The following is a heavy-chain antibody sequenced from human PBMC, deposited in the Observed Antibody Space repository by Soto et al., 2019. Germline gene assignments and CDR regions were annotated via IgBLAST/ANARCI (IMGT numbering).Heavy chain of an antibody. Sequence: QVQLVQSGAEVKKPGASVKVSCKASGYNFMPYGVNWVRQAPGQGLEWMGWISPWKGNTNYAQSFQGRVTMTTDTSTSTAYMELRSLTSDDTAVYYCARDLEPSRSYYTDYWGPGTLVTVSS. CDR3: ARDLEPSRSYYTDY. CDR2: ISPWKGNT. V-gene: IGHV1-18*04. CDR1: GYNFMPYG. D-gene: IGHD3-3*01. J-gene: IGHJ4*02.